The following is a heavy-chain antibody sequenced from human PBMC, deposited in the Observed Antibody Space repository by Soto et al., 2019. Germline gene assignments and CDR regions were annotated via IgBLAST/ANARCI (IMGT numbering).Heavy chain of an antibody. D-gene: IGHD3-10*01. CDR1: GFTFSTYS. CDR3: IGDGGAADWFDP. J-gene: IGHJ5*02. Sequence: EVQLVESGGGLVQPGGSLRLSCAASGFTFSTYSMNWVRQAPGKGLEWVSYISSSSSTIYYADSVKGRCTISRDNAKNALYLQMNSLRDEETAVYYCIGDGGAADWFDPWGQGTLVTVSS. CDR2: ISSSSSTI. V-gene: IGHV3-48*02.